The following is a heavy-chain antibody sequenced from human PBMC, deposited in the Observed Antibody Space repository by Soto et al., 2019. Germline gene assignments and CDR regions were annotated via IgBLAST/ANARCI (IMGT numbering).Heavy chain of an antibody. D-gene: IGHD2-2*01. V-gene: IGHV4-39*01. J-gene: IGHJ6*03. Sequence: QLQLQESGPGLVKPSETLSLTCTVSGGSISSSSYYWGWIRQPPGKGLEWIGSSYYSGSTYYNPSLKSRVTISVDTSKNQFSLKLSSVTAADTAVYYCARHPQLTGCYGCGPDYYYYDYMDVWGKGTTVTVSS. CDR3: ARHPQLTGCYGCGPDYYYYDYMDV. CDR1: GGSISSSSYY. CDR2: SYYSGST.